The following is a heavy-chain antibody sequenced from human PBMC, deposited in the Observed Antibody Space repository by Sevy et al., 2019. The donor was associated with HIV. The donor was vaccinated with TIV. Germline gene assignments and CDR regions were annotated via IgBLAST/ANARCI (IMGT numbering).Heavy chain of an antibody. CDR1: GLTFSGYA. J-gene: IGHJ3*02. V-gene: IGHV3-23*01. CDR2: IRGRGGST. Sequence: GGSLRLSGAASGLTFSGYAMSWVRQPPGKGLEWASAIRGRGGSTYYADSVKGRFTISRDNSKNTLYLQMNSLRAEDTAVYYCAKEVAAAGFPRWAFDIWGQGTMVTVSS. CDR3: AKEVAAAGFPRWAFDI. D-gene: IGHD6-13*01.